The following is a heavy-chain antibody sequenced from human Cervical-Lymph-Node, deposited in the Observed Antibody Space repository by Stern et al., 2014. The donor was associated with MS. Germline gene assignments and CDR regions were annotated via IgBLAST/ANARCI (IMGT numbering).Heavy chain of an antibody. J-gene: IGHJ4*02. V-gene: IGHV1-69*01. Sequence: VQLVQSGAEVKKPGSSMKVSWKASGGRFSTVEISWVRQAPGQGLEWLGGITPLFGTTNYAPRVQGRVTIIADESTDTVNMELSSLRSEDTAVYYCVRDQGGIAASWGQGTLVTVSS. D-gene: IGHD6-13*01. CDR3: VRDQGGIAAS. CDR1: GGRFSTVE. CDR2: ITPLFGTT.